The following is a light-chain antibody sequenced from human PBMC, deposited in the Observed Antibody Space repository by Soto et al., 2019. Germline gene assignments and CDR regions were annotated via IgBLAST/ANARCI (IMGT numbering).Light chain of an antibody. Sequence: QSALTQPPSASGSPGQSVTISCTGTSSDIGAYNYVSWYQQYPGKAPKLIIYEVTKRPSGVPDRFSGSKSGNTASLTVSGLQAEDEADYYCSSYADRNSLVFGGGTKVTVL. CDR2: EVT. CDR1: SSDIGAYNY. J-gene: IGLJ2*01. V-gene: IGLV2-8*01. CDR3: SSYADRNSLV.